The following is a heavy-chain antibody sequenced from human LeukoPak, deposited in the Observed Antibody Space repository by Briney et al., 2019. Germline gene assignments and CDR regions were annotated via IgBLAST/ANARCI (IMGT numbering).Heavy chain of an antibody. CDR3: ARDLSVVVAALAF. CDR1: GGSISSYY. J-gene: IGHJ4*02. V-gene: IGHV4-59*01. Sequence: PSETLSLTCTVSGGSISSYYWSWIRQPPGKGLEWIGYIYYSGSTNYNPSLKSRVTISVDTSKNQFSLKLSSVTAADTAVYYCARDLSVVVAALAFWGQGTLVTVSS. CDR2: IYYSGST. D-gene: IGHD2-15*01.